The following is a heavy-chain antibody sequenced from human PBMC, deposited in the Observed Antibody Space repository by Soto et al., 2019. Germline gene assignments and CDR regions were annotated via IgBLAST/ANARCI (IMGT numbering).Heavy chain of an antibody. CDR1: GGSISSGGYY. CDR3: ARGSRYCSDGSRSNYFDY. CDR2: IYYSGST. V-gene: IGHV4-31*03. J-gene: IGHJ4*02. D-gene: IGHD2-15*01. Sequence: PSETLSLTCTVSGGSISSGGYYWSWIRQHPGKGLEWIGYIYYSGSTYYNPSLKSRVTVSVDTSKNQFSLKLSSVTAADTAVYYCARGSRYCSDGSRSNYFDYWGQRILVTLSS.